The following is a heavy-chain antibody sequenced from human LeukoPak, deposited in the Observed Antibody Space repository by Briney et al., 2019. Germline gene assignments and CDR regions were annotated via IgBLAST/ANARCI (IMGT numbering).Heavy chain of an antibody. J-gene: IGHJ4*02. CDR1: GGSISSDY. CDR3: ARGGGYFNY. CDR2: IYFSGST. D-gene: IGHD3-16*01. V-gene: IGHV4-59*01. Sequence: PSETLSLTCTVSGGSISSDYWSWIRQPPGKGLEWIGYIYFSGSTNYNPSLKSRVTISVDTSKTPLSLKLSSVTAADTAVYYCARGGGYFNYWGQGTLVTVSS.